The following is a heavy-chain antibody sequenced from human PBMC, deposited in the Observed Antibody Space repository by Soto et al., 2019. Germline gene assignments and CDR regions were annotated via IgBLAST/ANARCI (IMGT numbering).Heavy chain of an antibody. CDR1: GFGFINYN. CDR3: ATIGDRDGFDI. V-gene: IGHV3-21*06. J-gene: IGHJ3*02. Sequence: EVQLVESGGGLVKPGESLSLSCAASGFGFINYNMNWVRQAPGKGLEWVSSISASGTYVFYAGSVRGRFTIFRDDAKNSLHLQMNSLRAEDTALYYCATIGDRDGFDIWGHGTMVTVSS. D-gene: IGHD4-17*01. CDR2: ISASGTYV.